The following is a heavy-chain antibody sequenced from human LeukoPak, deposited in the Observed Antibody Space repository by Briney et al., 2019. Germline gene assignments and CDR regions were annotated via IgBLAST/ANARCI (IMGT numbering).Heavy chain of an antibody. CDR1: GGSISSYY. Sequence: SETLSLTCTVSGGSISSYYWNWIRQPAGKGLEWIRRIHTSGSTNCNPSLKSRITMSVDASKNQFSLKLSSVTAADRAMYYCARDPGVTPTKPRYFDLWGRGTLVTVSS. V-gene: IGHV4-4*07. D-gene: IGHD3-10*01. J-gene: IGHJ2*01. CDR3: ARDPGVTPTKPRYFDL. CDR2: IHTSGST.